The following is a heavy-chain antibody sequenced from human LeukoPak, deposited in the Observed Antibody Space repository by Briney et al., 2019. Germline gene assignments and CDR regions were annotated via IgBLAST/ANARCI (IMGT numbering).Heavy chain of an antibody. V-gene: IGHV3-7*03. D-gene: IGHD6-13*01. Sequence: GGSLRLSCAASGFTFSSYWMSWVRQAPGKGLEWVANIKQDGSEKYYVDSVKGRFTISRDNAKNSLYLQMNSLRAEDTAVYYCVRIAAAGPFDYWGQGTLVTVSS. CDR3: VRIAAAGPFDY. J-gene: IGHJ4*02. CDR1: GFTFSSYW. CDR2: IKQDGSEK.